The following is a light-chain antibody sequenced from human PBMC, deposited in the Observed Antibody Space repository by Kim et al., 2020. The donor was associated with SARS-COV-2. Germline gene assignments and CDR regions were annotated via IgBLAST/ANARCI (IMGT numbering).Light chain of an antibody. CDR2: AAS. J-gene: IGKJ1*01. CDR1: QGISNY. Sequence: DIQMTQSPSSLSASVGGRVTITCRASQGISNYLAWYQQKPGKVPKLLIYAASALRSGVPSRFSGSGSGTDFTLTITSLQPEDVAVYYCQQCKGAPWTFGHGTKVDIK. CDR3: QQCKGAPWT. V-gene: IGKV1-27*01.